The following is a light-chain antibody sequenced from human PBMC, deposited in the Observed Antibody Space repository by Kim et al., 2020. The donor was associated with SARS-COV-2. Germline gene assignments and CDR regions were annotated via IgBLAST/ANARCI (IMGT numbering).Light chain of an antibody. J-gene: IGKJ4*01. CDR2: DAS. Sequence: AASVGDRITITCQRSQDINNHLNWYQQKPGKGPKLLIYDASNLKTGVPSRFSGRGSGTDFTFTISSLQAEDFATYYCQQYDNLPHFGGGTKVDIK. CDR1: QDINNH. CDR3: QQYDNLPH. V-gene: IGKV1-33*01.